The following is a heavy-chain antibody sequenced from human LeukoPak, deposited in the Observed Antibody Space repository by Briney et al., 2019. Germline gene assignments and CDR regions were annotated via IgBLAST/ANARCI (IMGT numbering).Heavy chain of an antibody. Sequence: ASVKVSCKASGYTFTGYYMHWVRQAPGQGLEWMGWINPNSGGTNYAQKFQGRVTMTRDTSISTAYMELSRLRSEDTAVYYCARAPHRGGAFDIWGQGTMVTVSS. CDR1: GYTFTGYY. D-gene: IGHD1-14*01. V-gene: IGHV1-2*02. CDR3: ARAPHRGGAFDI. J-gene: IGHJ3*02. CDR2: INPNSGGT.